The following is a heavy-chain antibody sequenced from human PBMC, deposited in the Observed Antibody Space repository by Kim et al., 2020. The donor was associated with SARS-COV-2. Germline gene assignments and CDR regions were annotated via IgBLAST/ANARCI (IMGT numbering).Heavy chain of an antibody. CDR3: VKHLGGTRYYYDSSGFDY. J-gene: IGHJ4*02. Sequence: GGSLRLSCSASGFTFNSYAMHWVRQAPGKKLESVSGITSNGGSAYYADAVKGRFTISRDNSKNTLYLQMNSLRAEDTAVYYCVKHLGGTRYYYDSSGFDYWGQGTVVTVSS. V-gene: IGHV3-64D*09. CDR1: GFTFNSYA. D-gene: IGHD3-22*01. CDR2: ITSNGGSA.